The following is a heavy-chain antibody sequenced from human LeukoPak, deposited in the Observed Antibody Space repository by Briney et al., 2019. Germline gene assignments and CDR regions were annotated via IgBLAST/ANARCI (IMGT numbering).Heavy chain of an antibody. CDR1: GYSFPDYW. CDR3: ARHSDYDRGDY. J-gene: IGHJ4*02. V-gene: IGHV5-51*01. D-gene: IGHD3-22*01. CDR2: IYPADSDT. Sequence: GESLKISCKGSGYSFPDYWIDWVRQMPGQGLEWMGIIYPADSDTRYSPPFQGQVTISADKSITTAYLQWSSLKASDTAIYYCARHSDYDRGDYWGQGTLVTVSS.